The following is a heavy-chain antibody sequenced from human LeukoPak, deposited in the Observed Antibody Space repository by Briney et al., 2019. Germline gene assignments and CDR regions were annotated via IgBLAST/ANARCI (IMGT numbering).Heavy chain of an antibody. CDR3: ARVRAGMQLWVNPADY. Sequence: GGSLRLSCAASGFTFSSYSMNWVRQAPGKGLEWVSSISSSSSYIYYADSVKGRFTISRDNAKNSLYLQMNSLRAEDTAVYYCARVRAGMQLWVNPADYWGQGTLVTVSS. CDR2: ISSSSSYI. J-gene: IGHJ4*02. D-gene: IGHD5-18*01. V-gene: IGHV3-21*01. CDR1: GFTFSSYS.